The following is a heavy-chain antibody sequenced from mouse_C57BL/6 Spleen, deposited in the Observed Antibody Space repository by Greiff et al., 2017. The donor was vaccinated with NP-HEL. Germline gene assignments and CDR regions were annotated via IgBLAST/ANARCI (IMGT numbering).Heavy chain of an antibody. Sequence: EVKLVESGGGLVKPGGSLKLSCAASGFTFSSYAMSWVRQTPEKRLEWVATISDGGSYTYYPDNVKGRFTISRDNAKNNLYLQMSHLKSEDTAMYDCARERAIYYDYDWYFDVWGTGTTVTVSS. J-gene: IGHJ1*03. CDR2: ISDGGSYT. D-gene: IGHD2-4*01. V-gene: IGHV5-4*01. CDR1: GFTFSSYA. CDR3: ARERAIYYDYDWYFDV.